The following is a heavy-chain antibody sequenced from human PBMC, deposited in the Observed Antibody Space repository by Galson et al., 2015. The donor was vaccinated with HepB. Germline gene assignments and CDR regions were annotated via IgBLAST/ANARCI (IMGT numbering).Heavy chain of an antibody. CDR2: IDWDDDK. CDR1: GFSLSTSGMC. CDR3: ARTRIAVAGTLIRRTSRLFDY. V-gene: IGHV2-70*11. D-gene: IGHD6-19*01. Sequence: PALVKPTQTLTLTCTFSGFSLSTSGMCVSWIRQPPGKALEWLARIDWDDDKYYSTSLKTRLTISKDTSKNQVVLTMTNMDPVDTATYYCARTRIAVAGTLIRRTSRLFDYRGQGTLVTVSS. J-gene: IGHJ4*02.